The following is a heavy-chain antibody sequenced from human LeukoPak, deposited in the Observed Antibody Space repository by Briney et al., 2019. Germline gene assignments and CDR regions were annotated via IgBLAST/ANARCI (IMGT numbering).Heavy chain of an antibody. CDR1: GITFNNYL. CDR2: VDTDGSGT. D-gene: IGHD6-19*01. Sequence: GGSLRLSCEASGITFNNYLLHWVRQAPGKGLVWVSRVDTDGSGTIYADSVKGRFTVSRDNAKNTLYLQMISLRAEDTAVYYCARGGYSSGLDYWGQGILVTVSS. CDR3: ARGGYSSGLDY. J-gene: IGHJ4*02. V-gene: IGHV3-74*01.